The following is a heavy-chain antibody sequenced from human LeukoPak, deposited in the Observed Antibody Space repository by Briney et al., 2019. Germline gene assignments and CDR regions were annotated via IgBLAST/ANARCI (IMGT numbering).Heavy chain of an antibody. CDR1: GFTFSSYW. Sequence: GGSLRLSCAASGFTFSSYWMSWVRQAPGKGLEWVANIKQDGSDKYYVSSVKGRFTISRDNAKNSLYLQMNSLRAEDTAMYYCATIRYFDYWGQGTLVTVSS. V-gene: IGHV3-7*01. J-gene: IGHJ4*02. D-gene: IGHD2-21*01. CDR2: IKQDGSDK. CDR3: ATIRYFDY.